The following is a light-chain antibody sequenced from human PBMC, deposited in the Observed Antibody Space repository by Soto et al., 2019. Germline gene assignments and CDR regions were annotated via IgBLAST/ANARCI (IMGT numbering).Light chain of an antibody. V-gene: IGKV1-12*01. CDR2: AAS. J-gene: IGKJ5*01. CDR3: QQANSFPLS. CDR1: QGINSW. Sequence: IELTQSPDSLSSSVGDRVTITCRARQGINSWLAWYKQKPGKAPNLRSYAASSLQSGVPSRFRGSGSGTNHTLTISSLKPEDFETYYCQQANSFPLSFGQGTRLEIK.